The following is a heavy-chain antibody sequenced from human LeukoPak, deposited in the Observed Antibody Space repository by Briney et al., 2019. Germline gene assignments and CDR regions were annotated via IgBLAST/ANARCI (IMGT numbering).Heavy chain of an antibody. CDR3: AKESGKFDY. J-gene: IGHJ4*02. Sequence: PGGSLRLSCVASGLNFDDSAMHWVRQAPGKGLECVSLISADGGSTFPADSVKGRFSISRDNSKNSLYLQMNSLRSEDTAMYYCAKESGKFDYWGQGTLVAVSS. V-gene: IGHV3-43*02. CDR1: GLNFDDSA. CDR2: ISADGGST.